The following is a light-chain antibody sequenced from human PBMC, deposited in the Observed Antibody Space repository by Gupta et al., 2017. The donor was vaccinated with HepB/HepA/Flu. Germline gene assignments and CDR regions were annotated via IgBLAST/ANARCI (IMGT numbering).Light chain of an antibody. CDR1: QSISSY. CDR3: QQSYSTSPR. CDR2: AAS. Sequence: DIQMTQSPSSLSASVGDRVTITCRASQSISSYVNWYQQKPGKAPKLLIYAASSLQSGVPSRVSGSGSGTDFTLTISSLQPEDFATYYCQQSYSTSPRFGGGTKVEIK. J-gene: IGKJ4*01. V-gene: IGKV1-39*01.